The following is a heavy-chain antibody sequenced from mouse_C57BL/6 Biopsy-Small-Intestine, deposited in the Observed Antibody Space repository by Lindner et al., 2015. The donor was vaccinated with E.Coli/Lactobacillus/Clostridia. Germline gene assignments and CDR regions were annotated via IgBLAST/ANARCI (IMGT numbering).Heavy chain of an antibody. V-gene: IGHV14-3*01. Sequence: VQLQESGAELVRPGASVKLSCTASGFNIKDDYMHWVKQRPEQGLEWIGRTDPANGNTKYAPKFQDKATITADTSSNTAYLQLSSLTSEDTAVYYCARRDGRYFDYWGQGTTLTVSS. CDR1: GFNIKDDY. D-gene: IGHD1-1*02. CDR2: TDPANGNT. CDR3: ARRDGRYFDY. J-gene: IGHJ2*01.